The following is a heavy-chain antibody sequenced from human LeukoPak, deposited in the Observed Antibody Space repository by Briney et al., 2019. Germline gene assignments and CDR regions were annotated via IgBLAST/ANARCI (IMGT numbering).Heavy chain of an antibody. Sequence: GASVKVSCKASGYTFTNYYMHWVRQAPGQGLEWMGWINPNSGDTNYAQKFQGRVTMTRDTSISTAYMDLSRLRSDDTAVYYCARYNSGGPFDYWGQGTLVTVSS. CDR3: ARYNSGGPFDY. J-gene: IGHJ4*02. V-gene: IGHV1-2*02. CDR1: GYTFTNYY. D-gene: IGHD6-19*01. CDR2: INPNSGDT.